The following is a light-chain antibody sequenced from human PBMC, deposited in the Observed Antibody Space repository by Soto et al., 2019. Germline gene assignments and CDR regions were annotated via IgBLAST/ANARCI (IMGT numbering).Light chain of an antibody. CDR3: ISYTSDDVRYV. CDR1: NSDVGTYDF. V-gene: IGLV2-14*01. Sequence: QSALTQPASESGTPGQSITISCTGSNSDVGTYDFVSWYQHHPGRAPKLIVSEVSHRPSGVSNRFSGSKSGNTASLTISGLQSEDEADYYCISYTSDDVRYVFGTGTKVTVL. J-gene: IGLJ1*01. CDR2: EVS.